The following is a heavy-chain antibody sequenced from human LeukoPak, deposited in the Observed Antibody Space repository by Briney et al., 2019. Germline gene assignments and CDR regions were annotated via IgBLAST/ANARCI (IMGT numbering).Heavy chain of an antibody. D-gene: IGHD3-10*01. J-gene: IGHJ6*02. Sequence: PGGSLRLSCAASGFTFDDYAMHWVRQAPGKGLEWVSGISWNSGSIGYADSVKGRFTISRDNAKNSLYLQMNSLRAEDTALYYCARGNMVRGYYYYGMDVWGQGTTVTVSS. V-gene: IGHV3-9*01. CDR2: ISWNSGSI. CDR3: ARGNMVRGYYYYGMDV. CDR1: GFTFDDYA.